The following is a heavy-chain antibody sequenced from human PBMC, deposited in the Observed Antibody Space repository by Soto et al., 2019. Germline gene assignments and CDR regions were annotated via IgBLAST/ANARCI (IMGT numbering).Heavy chain of an antibody. V-gene: IGHV3-15*01. CDR2: IKSKTDGGTT. CDR1: GFTFSNAW. CDR3: TTTSRGGSGGGDFDY. J-gene: IGHJ4*02. D-gene: IGHD3-16*01. Sequence: GESLKISCAASGFTFSNAWMSWVRQAPGKGLEWVGRIKSKTDGGTTDYAAPVKGRFTISRDDSKNTLYLQMNSLKTEYTAVYYCTTTSRGGSGGGDFDYWGQGTLVTVSS.